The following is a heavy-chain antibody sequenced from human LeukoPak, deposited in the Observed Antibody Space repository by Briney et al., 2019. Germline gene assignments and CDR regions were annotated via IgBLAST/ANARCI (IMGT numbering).Heavy chain of an antibody. CDR2: IYYSGST. Sequence: SETLSLTCTVSGGSISSYYWSWIRQPPGKGLEWIGYIYYSGSTNYNPSLKSRVTISVDRSKNQFSLKLSSVTAADTAVYYCASPSRGAAAGDFQHWGQGTLVTVSS. V-gene: IGHV4-59*12. CDR3: ASPSRGAAAGDFQH. D-gene: IGHD6-13*01. CDR1: GGSISSYY. J-gene: IGHJ1*01.